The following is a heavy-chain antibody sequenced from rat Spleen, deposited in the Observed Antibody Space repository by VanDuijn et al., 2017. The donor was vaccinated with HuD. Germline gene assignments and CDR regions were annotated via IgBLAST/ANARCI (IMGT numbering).Heavy chain of an antibody. Sequence: EVQLVESGGGLVQPGRSLKLSCAASGFTFSDYGMAWVRQAPTKGLEWVATISYGDSSGHSSTYYRDAVKGRFPISRDNAKSSLYLQMDSLRSADTATYYCARHGYNSYFDYWGQGVIVTVSS. D-gene: IGHD1-9*01. CDR1: GFTFSDYG. CDR3: ARHGYNSYFDY. V-gene: IGHV5-29*01. J-gene: IGHJ2*01. CDR2: ISYGDSSGHSST.